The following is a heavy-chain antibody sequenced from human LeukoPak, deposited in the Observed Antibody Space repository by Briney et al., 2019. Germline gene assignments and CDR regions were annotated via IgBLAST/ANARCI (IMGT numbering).Heavy chain of an antibody. D-gene: IGHD2-15*01. CDR3: ARDGGYYYMDV. V-gene: IGHV1-2*02. CDR1: GYTFTANY. Sequence: ASVKVSFKASGYTFTANYMHWVRQAPGQGLEWMGWIKPNSGDTNYAQEFQGRVIVTRDTSINTAYMELSWLRSDDTAVYYCARDGGYYYMDVWGQGTTVTVSS. CDR2: IKPNSGDT. J-gene: IGHJ6*02.